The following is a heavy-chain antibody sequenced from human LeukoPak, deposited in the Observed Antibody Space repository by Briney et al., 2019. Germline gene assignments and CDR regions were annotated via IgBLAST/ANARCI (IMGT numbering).Heavy chain of an antibody. CDR2: ISGSGGST. V-gene: IGHV3-23*01. D-gene: IGHD3-10*01. Sequence: PGGSLRLSCAASGFTFSSYAMSWVRQAPGKGLEWVSAISGSGGSTYYADSLKGRFTISRDNSKNTLYLQMNSLRAEDTAVYYCAVRGGSGSHKFLQDWGQGTLVIVSS. CDR1: GFTFSSYA. CDR3: AVRGGSGSHKFLQD. J-gene: IGHJ1*01.